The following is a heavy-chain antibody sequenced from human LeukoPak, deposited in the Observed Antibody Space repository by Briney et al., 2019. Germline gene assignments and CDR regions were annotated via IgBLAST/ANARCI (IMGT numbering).Heavy chain of an antibody. D-gene: IGHD6-13*01. Sequence: PSETLSLTCTVSGGSISSSSYYWGWIRQPPGKGLECIGSIYHSGTTYYNPSLKSRVTISVDTSKNQFSLMISSVTAADTAVYYCARQGGSNSPYYYYYMDVWGKGTTVTVSS. CDR2: IYHSGTT. V-gene: IGHV4-39*01. CDR3: ARQGGSNSPYYYYYMDV. CDR1: GGSISSSSYY. J-gene: IGHJ6*03.